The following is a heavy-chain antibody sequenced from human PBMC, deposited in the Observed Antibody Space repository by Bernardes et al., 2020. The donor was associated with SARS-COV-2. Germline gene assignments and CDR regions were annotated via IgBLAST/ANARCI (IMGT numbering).Heavy chain of an antibody. V-gene: IGHV4-39*01. CDR3: ARRYSGYDMFNWFDS. Sequence: SEPLSLTCAFSGASISINNYYWAWLRQSPGRGREWIGTIYYTKTIYNNPSLKSRVTISVDTSKNQLSLSLISVTAADTAVYYCARRYSGYDMFNWFDSWGQGAQITVPS. CDR1: GASISINNYY. CDR2: IYYTKTI. J-gene: IGHJ5*01. D-gene: IGHD5-12*01.